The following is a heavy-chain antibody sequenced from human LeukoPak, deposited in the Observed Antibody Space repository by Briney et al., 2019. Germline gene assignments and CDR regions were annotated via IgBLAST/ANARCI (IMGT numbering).Heavy chain of an antibody. CDR2: ISSDGSDK. CDR3: ARDNSVRDEAWWFNP. CDR1: GFTFSKYA. J-gene: IGHJ5*02. Sequence: GGSLRLSCIVSGFTFSKYAMHWVRQSPGNRLEWVAVISSDGSDKYYADFVKGRFTISRDNSKNTLYLRMNSLRSEDTAVYYCARDNSVRDEAWWFNPWGQGTLVTVSS. D-gene: IGHD5-24*01. V-gene: IGHV3-30*04.